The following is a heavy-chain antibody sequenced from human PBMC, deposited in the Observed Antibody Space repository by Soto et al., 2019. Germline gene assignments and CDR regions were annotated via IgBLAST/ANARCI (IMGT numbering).Heavy chain of an antibody. CDR2: ISYDGSNK. D-gene: IGHD6-13*01. V-gene: IGHV3-30*18. CDR1: GFTFSSYG. CDR3: AKLHRKSSWYGAFDI. Sequence: PGGSLRLSCAASGFTFSSYGMHWVRQAPGKGLEWVAVISYDGSNKYYADSVKGRFTISRDNSKNTLYLQMNSLRAEDTAVYYCAKLHRKSSWYGAFDIWGQGTMVTVSS. J-gene: IGHJ3*02.